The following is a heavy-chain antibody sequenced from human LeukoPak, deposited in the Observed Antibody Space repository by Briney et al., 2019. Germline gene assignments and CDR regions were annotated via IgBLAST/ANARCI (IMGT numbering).Heavy chain of an antibody. CDR2: IWFDRSDK. Sequence: GRSLRLSCVASGFTFSNYGMHWVRQAPGKGLEWVAIIWFDRSDKYYADSVKGRVTISRDNSKNTLYLQMNSLRAEDTAVYYCARHASGHYFDSWGQGTLVTVSS. J-gene: IGHJ4*02. CDR3: ARHASGHYFDS. V-gene: IGHV3-33*01. CDR1: GFTFSNYG. D-gene: IGHD2-15*01.